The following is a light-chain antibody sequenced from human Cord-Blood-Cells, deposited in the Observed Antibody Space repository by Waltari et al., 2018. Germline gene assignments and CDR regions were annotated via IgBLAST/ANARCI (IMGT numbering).Light chain of an antibody. J-gene: IGKJ3*01. CDR2: KVS. CDR1: HSLVYSDGNTY. CDR3: MQGTHWPPFT. V-gene: IGKV2-30*01. Sequence: DVVMTQSPLSLPVTLGQPASISCRSSHSLVYSDGNTYLNWFQQRPGQSPRRLIYKVSNRDSGVPDRFIVRGSGTDFTLKISRVEAEDVGVYYCMQGTHWPPFTFGPGTKVDIK.